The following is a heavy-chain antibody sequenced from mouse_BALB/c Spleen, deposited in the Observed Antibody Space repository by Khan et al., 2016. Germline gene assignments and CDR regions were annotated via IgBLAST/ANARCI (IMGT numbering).Heavy chain of an antibody. CDR2: IYPGDGDT. CDR3: AGGTPLAY. Sequence: QVQLQQSGAELVRPGSSVKISCKASGYAFSSYWMHWVKQRPGQGLEWIGQIYPGDGDTHYNAKFKGKATLTADTSSSTAYMQLSRLTSEDSAVYVCAGGTPLAYWGQGTLVTVSA. V-gene: IGHV1-80*01. CDR1: GYAFSSYW. D-gene: IGHD2-14*01. J-gene: IGHJ3*01.